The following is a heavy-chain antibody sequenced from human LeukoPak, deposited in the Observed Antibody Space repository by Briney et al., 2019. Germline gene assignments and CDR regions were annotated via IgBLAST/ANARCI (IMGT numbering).Heavy chain of an antibody. CDR3: ARCDSGGWFFDS. Sequence: SETLSLTCAVSGGSFSGYSWNWIRQPPGKGLEWIGVINQSGSTKYNPSLKSRVTISIDTSKSQFSMRLNSVTAADTALYYCARCDSGGWFFDSWGQGALVTVSS. J-gene: IGHJ5*01. D-gene: IGHD6-19*01. V-gene: IGHV4-34*01. CDR1: GGSFSGYS. CDR2: INQSGST.